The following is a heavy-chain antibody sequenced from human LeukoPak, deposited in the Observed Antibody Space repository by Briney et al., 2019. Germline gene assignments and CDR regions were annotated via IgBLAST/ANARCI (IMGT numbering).Heavy chain of an antibody. J-gene: IGHJ4*02. V-gene: IGHV3-30*01. CDR2: ISYDGTSE. Sequence: GRSLRLSCAASGFHFRTYAMHWVRQAPGKGLEWMAIISYDGTSECYADSVKGRFTVSRDNSENTLSLHMNSLRPEDTAVYFCARGYYLGSGSFDYWGQGALVTVSS. D-gene: IGHD3-10*01. CDR3: ARGYYLGSGSFDY. CDR1: GFHFRTYA.